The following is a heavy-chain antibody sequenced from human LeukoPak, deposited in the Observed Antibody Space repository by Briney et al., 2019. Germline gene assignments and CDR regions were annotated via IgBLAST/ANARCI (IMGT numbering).Heavy chain of an antibody. CDR3: AKEWTGDYGDSPYWYFDL. J-gene: IGHJ2*01. D-gene: IGHD4-17*01. V-gene: IGHV3-23*01. CDR2: ISGSGGST. Sequence: GGSLRLSCAASGFTFSSYAMSWVRQAPGKGLEWVSAISGSGGSTYYADTVKGRFTISRDNSKNTLYLQMNSLRAEDTAVYYCAKEWTGDYGDSPYWYFDLWGRGTLVTVSS. CDR1: GFTFSSYA.